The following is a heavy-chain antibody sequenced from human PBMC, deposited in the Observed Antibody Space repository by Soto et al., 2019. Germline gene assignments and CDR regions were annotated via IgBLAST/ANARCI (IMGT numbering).Heavy chain of an antibody. V-gene: IGHV3-21*02. D-gene: IGHD6-19*01. Sequence: EDQLVESGGGLVKPGGSLRLSCAASGFSFDTYKMNWVRQAPGKGLEWVSSISSGRPDIFYADSVRGRFTISRDDAKKSLFLQMNSLRADDTAVYYCARDHLGIAAGDFDLWGQGTLVTVSS. J-gene: IGHJ4*02. CDR3: ARDHLGIAAGDFDL. CDR2: ISSGRPDI. CDR1: GFSFDTYK.